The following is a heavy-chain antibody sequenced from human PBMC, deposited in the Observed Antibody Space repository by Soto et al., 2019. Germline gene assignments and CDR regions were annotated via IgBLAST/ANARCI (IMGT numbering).Heavy chain of an antibody. V-gene: IGHV4-61*01. CDR2: IYYSGST. J-gene: IGHJ4*02. D-gene: IGHD3-3*01. Sequence: QVQLQESGPGLVKPSETLSLTCTVSGGSVSSGSYYWSWIRQPPGKGLEWIGYIYYSGSTNYNPSLKSRVTISVDTSKNQFSLKLSSVTAVDTAVYYCASYDCWSGINYVDYWGKGTLVTVSS. CDR1: GGSVSSGSYY. CDR3: ASYDCWSGINYVDY.